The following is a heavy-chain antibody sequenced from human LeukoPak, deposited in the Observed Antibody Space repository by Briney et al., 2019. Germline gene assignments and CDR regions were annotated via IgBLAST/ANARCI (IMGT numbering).Heavy chain of an antibody. Sequence: SETLSLTCAVYGGCFSGYYWSWIRQPPGKGLEWIREINHSGSTNYNPSLKSRVSISVDTSKNQFSLKLSSVTAADTAVYYCARGPQITYYYGSGSYPSYYYYGMDVWGQGTTVTVSS. CDR2: INHSGST. CDR3: ARGPQITYYYGSGSYPSYYYYGMDV. CDR1: GGCFSGYY. V-gene: IGHV4-34*01. J-gene: IGHJ6*02. D-gene: IGHD3-10*01.